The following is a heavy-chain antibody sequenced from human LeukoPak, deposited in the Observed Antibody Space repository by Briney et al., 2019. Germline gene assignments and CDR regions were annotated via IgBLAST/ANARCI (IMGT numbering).Heavy chain of an antibody. J-gene: IGHJ5*02. Sequence: GGSLRLSCEASGFTFSSYAMSWVRQAPGQGLEGVSSISGGSANTYYADSVTGRFTISRDKSKNTLHLQMNSLRDEDTAVYYCAKYAVAGTGNWFDPWGQGTLVTVSS. CDR3: AKYAVAGTGNWFDP. CDR2: ISGGSANT. D-gene: IGHD6-19*01. CDR1: GFTFSSYA. V-gene: IGHV3-23*01.